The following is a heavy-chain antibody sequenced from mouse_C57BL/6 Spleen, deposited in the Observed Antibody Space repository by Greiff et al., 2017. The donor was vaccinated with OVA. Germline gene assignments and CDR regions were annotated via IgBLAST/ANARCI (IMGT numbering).Heavy chain of an antibody. CDR3: ARGLGPFYAMGY. Sequence: QVQLQQPGAELVMPGASVKLSCKASGYTFTSYWMHWVKQRPGQGLEWIGEIDPSDSYTNYNQKFKGKSTLTVDKSSSTAYMQLSSLTSEDAAVYYCARGLGPFYAMGYWGQGTSVTVAS. J-gene: IGHJ4*01. V-gene: IGHV1-69*01. D-gene: IGHD4-1*01. CDR2: IDPSDSYT. CDR1: GYTFTSYW.